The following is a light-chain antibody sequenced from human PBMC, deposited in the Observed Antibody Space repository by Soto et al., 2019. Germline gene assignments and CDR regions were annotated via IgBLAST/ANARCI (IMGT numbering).Light chain of an antibody. CDR3: SSYAGSWV. V-gene: IGLV2-11*01. CDR2: DVN. Sequence: QSALTQPRSVSGSPGQSVTISCTGTSSDVGGYNYVSWYQQHPGKAPKLMIYDVNKRPSGVPDRFSGSKSGNTASLTISGLQAADEADYYCSSYAGSWVFGGGTKVTVL. J-gene: IGLJ3*02. CDR1: SSDVGGYNY.